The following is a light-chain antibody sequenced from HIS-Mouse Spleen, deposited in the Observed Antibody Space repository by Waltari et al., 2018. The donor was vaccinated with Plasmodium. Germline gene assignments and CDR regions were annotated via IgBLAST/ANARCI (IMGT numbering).Light chain of an antibody. CDR1: AFPKPY. J-gene: IGLJ2*01. CDR3: QSADSSGTYRV. CDR2: KDS. V-gene: IGLV3-25*03. Sequence: SYELTQPPSVSVSPGQTARLTCSGDAFPKPYASWYHQKPGPAPALVIYKDSERPSGIPERFSGSSSGTTVTLTISGVQAEDEADYYCQSADSSGTYRVFGGGTKLTVL.